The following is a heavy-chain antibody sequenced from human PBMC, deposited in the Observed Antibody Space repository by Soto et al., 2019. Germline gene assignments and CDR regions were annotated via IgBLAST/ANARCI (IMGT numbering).Heavy chain of an antibody. V-gene: IGHV3-9*01. CDR3: AKDRSGSYMD. J-gene: IGHJ4*02. CDR1: GFTFDDYA. D-gene: IGHD1-26*01. Sequence: EVQLVESGGGLVQPGRSLRLSCAASGFTFDDYAMHWVRQAPGKGLEWVSGISWNSGSIGYADSVKGRFTISRDNAKNSLYLQMNSLRAEDTALYYCAKDRSGSYMDWGQGTLVTVSS. CDR2: ISWNSGSI.